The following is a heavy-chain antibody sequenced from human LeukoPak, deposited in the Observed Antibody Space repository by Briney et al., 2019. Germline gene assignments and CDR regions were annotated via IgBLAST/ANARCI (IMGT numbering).Heavy chain of an antibody. CDR1: GYTFTSYY. V-gene: IGHV1-46*01. CDR3: ARVRGGNYYFDY. Sequence: ASVKVSCKASGYTFTSYYMHWVRQAPGQGLEWMGIINPSGGSTSYAQKFQGRVTMTRDTSTTTVYTELSSLRSEDTAVYYCARVRGGNYYFDYWGQGTLVTVSS. J-gene: IGHJ4*02. D-gene: IGHD4-23*01. CDR2: INPSGGST.